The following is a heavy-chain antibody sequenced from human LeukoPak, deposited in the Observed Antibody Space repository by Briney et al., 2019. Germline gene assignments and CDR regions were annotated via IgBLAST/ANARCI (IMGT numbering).Heavy chain of an antibody. CDR1: GFTFDDYA. J-gene: IGHJ6*03. Sequence: GGSLRLSCAASGFTFDDYAMHWVRQAPGKGLEWVSGISWNSGSIGYADSVKGRFTISRDNAKNSLYLQMNSLRAEDTALYFCARDATTDVGTVYMDVWGKGTTVTISS. CDR2: ISWNSGSI. V-gene: IGHV3-9*01. D-gene: IGHD4-17*01. CDR3: ARDATTDVGTVYMDV.